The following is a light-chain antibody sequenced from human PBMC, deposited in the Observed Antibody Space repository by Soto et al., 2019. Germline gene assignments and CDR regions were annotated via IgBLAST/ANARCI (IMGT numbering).Light chain of an antibody. Sequence: AIRMTQSPSSLSASTGDRVTITCRASQGISSYLAWYQQKVGKAPKLLIYAASTLQSGVPSRFSGSGSGTDFTLTISCLQSEDFAIYNCQQYYSYPFTFGGGTKVEIK. CDR2: AAS. CDR3: QQYYSYPFT. V-gene: IGKV1-8*01. CDR1: QGISSY. J-gene: IGKJ4*01.